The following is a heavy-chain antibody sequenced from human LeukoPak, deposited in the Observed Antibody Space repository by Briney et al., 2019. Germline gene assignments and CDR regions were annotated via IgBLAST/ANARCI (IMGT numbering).Heavy chain of an antibody. CDR3: ARDQVQPYYFDY. Sequence: GGSLRLSCTASEFTFSSCGMHWVRQAPGKGLEWVGLIWHDGSNKYYSDSVKGRFIISRDNSKNTLYLQMNSLRVEDTAVYYCARDQVQPYYFDYWGQGTLVTVTS. CDR1: EFTFSSCG. D-gene: IGHD1-1*01. V-gene: IGHV3-33*01. J-gene: IGHJ4*02. CDR2: IWHDGSNK.